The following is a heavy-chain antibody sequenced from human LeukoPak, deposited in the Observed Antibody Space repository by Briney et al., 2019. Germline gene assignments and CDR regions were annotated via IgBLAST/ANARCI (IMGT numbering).Heavy chain of an antibody. CDR3: AKSIAGAGTSNWFDP. CDR2: ISGSGGST. V-gene: IGHV3-23*01. D-gene: IGHD6-19*01. Sequence: GGSLRLSCAASGFTFSSYAMSWVRQAPGKGLEWVSAISGSGGSTYYADSVKGRFTISRDNSKNTLYLQMNSLRAEDTAVYYCAKSIAGAGTSNWFDPWGQGTLVTGSS. J-gene: IGHJ5*01. CDR1: GFTFSSYA.